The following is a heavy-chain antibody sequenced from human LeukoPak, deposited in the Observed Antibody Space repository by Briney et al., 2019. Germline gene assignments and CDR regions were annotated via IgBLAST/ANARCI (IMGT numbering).Heavy chain of an antibody. CDR3: ANYECRRYSTPSYYFDY. Sequence: PGGSLRLSCAASGFTFSSCWMSWVRQAPGKGREWVANIKQDGSEKYYVDSAKGRFTISRDNAKNSLYLQMNSLRAEDTAVYYCANYECRRYSTPSYYFDYWGQGTLVTVSS. V-gene: IGHV3-7*01. J-gene: IGHJ4*02. D-gene: IGHD6-6*01. CDR2: IKQDGSEK. CDR1: GFTFSSCW.